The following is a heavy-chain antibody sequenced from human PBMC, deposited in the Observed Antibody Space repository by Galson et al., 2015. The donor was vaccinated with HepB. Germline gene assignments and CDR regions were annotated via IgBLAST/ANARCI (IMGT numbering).Heavy chain of an antibody. V-gene: IGHV5-51*01. CDR1: GYSFTSYW. Sequence: QSGAEVKKPGESLKISCKGSGYSFTSYWIGWVRQMPGKGLEWMGIIYPGDSDTRYSPSFQGQVTISADKSISTAYLQWSSLKASDTAMYYCARQRGVGSYCSGGSCYADYWGQGTLVTVSS. CDR2: IYPGDSDT. D-gene: IGHD2-15*01. J-gene: IGHJ4*02. CDR3: ARQRGVGSYCSGGSCYADY.